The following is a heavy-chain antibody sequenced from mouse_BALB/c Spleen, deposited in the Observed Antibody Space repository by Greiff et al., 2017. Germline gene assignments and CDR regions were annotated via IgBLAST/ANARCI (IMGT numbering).Heavy chain of an antibody. CDR2: ISSGGST. J-gene: IGHJ1*01. CDR1: GFTFSSYA. D-gene: IGHD1-1*01. CDR3: ARDYYGSSSRYFDV. V-gene: IGHV5-6-5*01. Sequence: EVKLVESGGGLVKPGGSLKLSCAASGFTFSSYAMSWVRQTPEKRLERVASISSGGSTYYPDSVKGRFTISRDNARNILYLQMSSLRSEDTAMYYCARDYYGSSSRYFDVWGAGTTVTVSS.